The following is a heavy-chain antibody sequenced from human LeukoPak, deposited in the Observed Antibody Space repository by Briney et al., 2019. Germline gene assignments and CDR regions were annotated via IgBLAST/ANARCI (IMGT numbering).Heavy chain of an antibody. D-gene: IGHD2-2*01. CDR2: ISAYNGNT. CDR1: GYTFTSYG. V-gene: IGHV1-18*01. Sequence: ASVKVSCKASGYTFTSYGISWVRQAPGQGLEWMGWISAYNGNTNYAQKLQSRVTMTTDTSTSTAYMELRSLRSDDTAVYYCARGYCSSTSCYAVYFQHWGQGTLVTVSS. J-gene: IGHJ1*01. CDR3: ARGYCSSTSCYAVYFQH.